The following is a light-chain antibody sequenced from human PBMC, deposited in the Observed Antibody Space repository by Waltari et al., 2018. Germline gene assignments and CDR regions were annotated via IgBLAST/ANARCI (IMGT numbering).Light chain of an antibody. CDR2: EVS. Sequence: DIVMTQTPLSLSVTPGQSASISCRSSQSLLHSDGKTYLYWYLQRPGQPPHLLIYEVSNRFSGVPDRFSGIGSGTDFTLMISRVEAEDVGIYFCMQTLKFPFTFGPGTKGIS. J-gene: IGKJ3*01. V-gene: IGKV2D-29*01. CDR1: QSLLHSDGKTY. CDR3: MQTLKFPFT.